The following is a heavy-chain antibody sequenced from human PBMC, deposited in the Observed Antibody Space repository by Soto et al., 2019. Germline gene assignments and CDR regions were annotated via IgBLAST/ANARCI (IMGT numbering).Heavy chain of an antibody. CDR2: IKSKTDGGTT. CDR1: GFTLRNAW. Sequence: GGSLRLSCAASGFTLRNAWMSWVRQAPGKGLEWVGRIKSKTDGGTTDYAAPVKGRFTISRDDSKNTLYLQMNSLKTEDTAVYYCTTSIPYYDILTGYPFDYWGQGTLVTVSS. CDR3: TTSIPYYDILTGYPFDY. J-gene: IGHJ4*02. D-gene: IGHD3-9*01. V-gene: IGHV3-15*01.